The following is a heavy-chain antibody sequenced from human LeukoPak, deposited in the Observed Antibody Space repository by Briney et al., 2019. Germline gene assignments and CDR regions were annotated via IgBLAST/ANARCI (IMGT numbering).Heavy chain of an antibody. V-gene: IGHV3-23*01. J-gene: IGHJ4*02. CDR2: ISTSGGTT. CDR3: AKDLVVAATRVGISDY. Sequence: GGSLRLSCTVSGFTFTSYAMTWVRQAPGKGLEWVSAISTSGGTTHYADSVKGRFTISRDNSKNTLYLQMNSLRAEDTAVYYCAKDLVVAATRVGISDYWGQGTLVTVSS. CDR1: GFTFTSYA. D-gene: IGHD2-15*01.